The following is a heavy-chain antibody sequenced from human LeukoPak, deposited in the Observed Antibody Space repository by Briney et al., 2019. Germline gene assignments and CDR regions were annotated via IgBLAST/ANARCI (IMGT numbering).Heavy chain of an antibody. V-gene: IGHV4-4*07. CDR1: GGSISSYY. CDR3: ARDQCGSSGCRYFDY. Sequence: SEALSLTCTVSGGSISSYYWSWIRQPAGKGLEWIGRIYTSGSTNYNPSLKSRVTMSVDTSKNQFSLKLSSVTAADTAMYYCARDQCGSSGCRYFDYWGQGTLVTVSS. J-gene: IGHJ4*02. CDR2: IYTSGST. D-gene: IGHD6-19*01.